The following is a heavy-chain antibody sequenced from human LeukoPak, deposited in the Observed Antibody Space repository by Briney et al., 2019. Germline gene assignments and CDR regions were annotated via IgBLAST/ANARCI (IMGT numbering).Heavy chain of an antibody. CDR2: IKQDGSEK. V-gene: IGHV3-7*01. CDR1: GFTFSSYW. J-gene: IGHJ4*02. CDR3: ARPAIGETDHFDY. Sequence: GGSLRLSCAASGFTFSSYWMSWVRQAPGKGLEWVANIKQDGSEKYYVDSVKGRFTISRDNAKNSLYLQMNSLRAEDTAVYYCARPAIGETDHFDYWGQGTLVTVSP. D-gene: IGHD2-21*01.